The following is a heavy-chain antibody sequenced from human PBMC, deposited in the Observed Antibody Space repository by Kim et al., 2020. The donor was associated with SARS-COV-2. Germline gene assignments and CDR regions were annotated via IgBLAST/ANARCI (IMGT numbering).Heavy chain of an antibody. J-gene: IGHJ5*02. CDR3: ARDYYGSGSYPAWFDP. V-gene: IGHV4-34*13. D-gene: IGHD3-10*01. Sequence: SLKSRVTISVDTSKNQFSLKLSSVTAADTAVYYCARDYYGSGSYPAWFDPWGQGTLVTVSS.